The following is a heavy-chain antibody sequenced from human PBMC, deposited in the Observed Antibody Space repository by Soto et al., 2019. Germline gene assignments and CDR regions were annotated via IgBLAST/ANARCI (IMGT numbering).Heavy chain of an antibody. CDR2: IYWDDDK. V-gene: IGHV2-5*02. CDR1: GFSLTTSGVV. Sequence: QITLNESGPTQVKPRQTLTLTCTFSGFSLTTSGVVVGWIRQSPGKAPEWLALIYWDDDKRYSPSLKSRLTITKDTSKNQVVLTMAALDPADTATYYCAHRVLRTVFGLVTTTAIYFDFWGQGTRVAVSS. CDR3: AHRVLRTVFGLVTTTAIYFDF. J-gene: IGHJ4*02. D-gene: IGHD3-3*01.